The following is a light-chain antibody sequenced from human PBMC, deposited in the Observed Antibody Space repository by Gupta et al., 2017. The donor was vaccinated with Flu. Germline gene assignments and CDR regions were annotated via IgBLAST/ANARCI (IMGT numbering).Light chain of an antibody. CDR3: SSYTSNTTPV. V-gene: IGLV2-14*01. CDR1: SNYVGGYSY. CDR2: EVT. Sequence: QSALTQPSCVSASLAQSSPISCTGTSNYVGGYSYVSWYQQRAGKAPKLMIYEVTNRPSGVYNRFSGCSSGNTASLTISGLQAEDEDDYYCSSYTSNTTPVFGGGTELTVL. J-gene: IGLJ3*02.